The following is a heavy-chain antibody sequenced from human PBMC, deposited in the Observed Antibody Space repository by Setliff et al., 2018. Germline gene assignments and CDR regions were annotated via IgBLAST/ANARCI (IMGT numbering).Heavy chain of an antibody. D-gene: IGHD3-10*01. CDR1: GGSIRSSYYY. CDR2: INYTGTA. V-gene: IGHV4-39*01. CDR3: ARHEFVGGYYGSVTYRHFDY. Sequence: ASETLSLTCTVSGGSIRSSYYYWGWVRQPPGKGLEWIGSINYTGTAYYNPSLKSRVTISVDTSKNQFSLQVTSLAATDTALYFCARHEFVGGYYGSVTYRHFDYWGQGILVTVSS. J-gene: IGHJ4*02.